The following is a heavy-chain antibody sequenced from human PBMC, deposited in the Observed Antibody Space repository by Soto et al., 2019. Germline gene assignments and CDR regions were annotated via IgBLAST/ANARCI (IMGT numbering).Heavy chain of an antibody. CDR3: AKVLSSGSYSGALEY. Sequence: GGSLRLSCVASGFSITSFAISWVRQAPGKGLEWASAISASGGSTYADSVKGRFTISRDNSKNTLYLQMNSLRVEGTAVYYCAKVLSSGSYSGALEYWGQGALVTVSS. J-gene: IGHJ4*02. CDR1: GFSITSFA. V-gene: IGHV3-23*01. D-gene: IGHD1-26*01. CDR2: ISASGGST.